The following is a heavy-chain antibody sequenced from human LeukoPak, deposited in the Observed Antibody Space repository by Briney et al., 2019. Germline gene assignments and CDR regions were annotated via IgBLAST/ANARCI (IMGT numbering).Heavy chain of an antibody. CDR2: ISGSGGST. V-gene: IGHV3-23*01. D-gene: IGHD4-17*01. CDR1: GFTFGSYA. J-gene: IGHJ5*02. CDR3: AKDPDYGDYGTDNWFDP. Sequence: GGSLRLSCAASGFTFGSYAMSWVRQAPGKGLEWVSAISGSGGSTYYADSVKGRFTISRDNSKNTLYLQMNSLRAEDTAVYYCAKDPDYGDYGTDNWFDPWGQGTLVTVSS.